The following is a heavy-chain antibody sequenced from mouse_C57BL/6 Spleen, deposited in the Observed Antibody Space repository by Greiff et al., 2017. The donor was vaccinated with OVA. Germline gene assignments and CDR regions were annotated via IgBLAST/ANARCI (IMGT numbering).Heavy chain of an antibody. J-gene: IGHJ4*01. CDR1: GFSLTSYG. Sequence: VKLQESGPGLVQPSQSLSITCTVSGFSLTSYGVHWVRQPPGKGLEWLGVIWSGGSTDYNAAFISRLSISKDNSKSQVFFKMNSLQADDTAIYYCAKKLGRDYAMDYWGQGTSVTVSS. V-gene: IGHV2-4*01. CDR2: IWSGGST. D-gene: IGHD4-1*01. CDR3: AKKLGRDYAMDY.